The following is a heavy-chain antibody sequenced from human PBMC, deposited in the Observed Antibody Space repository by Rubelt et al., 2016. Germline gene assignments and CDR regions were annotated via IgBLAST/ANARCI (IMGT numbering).Heavy chain of an antibody. V-gene: IGHV1-18*01. D-gene: IGHD3-22*01. CDR3: ASNVILSSSGYYYFDY. J-gene: IGHJ4*02. Sequence: GEGLEWMGWINPNSGGTNYAQKLQGRVTMTTDTSTSTAYMELSSLRSDDTAVYYCASNVILSSSGYYYFDYWGQGTLVTVSS. CDR2: INPNSGGT.